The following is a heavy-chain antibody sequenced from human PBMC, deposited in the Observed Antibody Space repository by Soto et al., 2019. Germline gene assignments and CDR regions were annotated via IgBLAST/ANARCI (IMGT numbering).Heavy chain of an antibody. V-gene: IGHV4-4*07. CDR1: GDSISTYY. Sequence: QVQLQESGPGLVKPSETLSLTCTVSGDSISTYYWNWIRQPAGKELEWIGRIYTSGSTNYSPSLESRVTMSLDTSKNEVSLRVNSVTAADTAVYYCARERTADNWFAPWGQGTLVTVSS. J-gene: IGHJ5*02. D-gene: IGHD6-13*01. CDR3: ARERTADNWFAP. CDR2: IYTSGST.